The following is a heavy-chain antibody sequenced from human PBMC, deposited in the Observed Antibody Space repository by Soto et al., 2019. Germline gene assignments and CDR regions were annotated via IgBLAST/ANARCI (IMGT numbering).Heavy chain of an antibody. CDR2: IYYSGST. CDR3: ASPTLPVAGNHPDY. J-gene: IGHJ4*02. CDR1: GGSISSSSYY. V-gene: IGHV4-39*01. Sequence: SETLSLTCTVSGGSISSSSYYWGWIRQPPGKGLEWIGSIYYSGSTYYNPSHKSRVTISVDTSKNQFSLKLSSVTAADTAVYYCASPTLPVAGNHPDYWGQGTLVTVSS. D-gene: IGHD6-19*01.